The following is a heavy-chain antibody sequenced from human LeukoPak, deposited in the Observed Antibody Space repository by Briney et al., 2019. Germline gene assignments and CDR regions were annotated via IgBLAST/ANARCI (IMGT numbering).Heavy chain of an antibody. Sequence: GGSLRLSCAASGFSFGGCAMNWVRQAPGKGLEWVSASGTVGDTYYADSVRGRFTISRDNSKGTLYLQMTSLRAEDTAVYYCAIKTHGTHPFDYWGQGTLVTVSP. J-gene: IGHJ4*02. CDR1: GFSFGGCA. CDR3: AIKTHGTHPFDY. CDR2: SGTVGDT. V-gene: IGHV3-23*01. D-gene: IGHD6-13*01.